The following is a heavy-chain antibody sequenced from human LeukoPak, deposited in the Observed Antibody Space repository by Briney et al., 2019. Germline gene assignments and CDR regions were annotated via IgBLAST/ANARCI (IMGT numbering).Heavy chain of an antibody. Sequence: GGSLRLSCAVSAFTFSNNYMTWIRQAPGKGLESVSYISPSGTDISYADSVKGRFTISRDNAKNSLYLQMNSLKAEDTAVYYCARGVAVAAFSAFDVWGQGTMVTVSS. J-gene: IGHJ3*01. D-gene: IGHD6-19*01. CDR3: ARGVAVAAFSAFDV. V-gene: IGHV3-11*04. CDR1: AFTFSNNY. CDR2: ISPSGTDI.